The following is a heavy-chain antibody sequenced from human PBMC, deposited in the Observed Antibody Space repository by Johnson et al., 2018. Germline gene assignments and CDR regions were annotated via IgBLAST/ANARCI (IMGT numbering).Heavy chain of an antibody. CDR3: ARDGRITMVRGVISYYYYYMDV. CDR1: GYTFTSYA. V-gene: IGHV1-3*01. D-gene: IGHD3-10*01. Sequence: QVQLVESGAEVKKPGASVKVSCKASGYTFTSYAMHWVRQAPGQRLEWMGWINAGNGNTKYSQKFQGRVTITRDTSASTAYMELSSIRSEDTAVYYCARDGRITMVRGVISYYYYYMDVWGKGTTVTVSS. J-gene: IGHJ6*03. CDR2: INAGNGNT.